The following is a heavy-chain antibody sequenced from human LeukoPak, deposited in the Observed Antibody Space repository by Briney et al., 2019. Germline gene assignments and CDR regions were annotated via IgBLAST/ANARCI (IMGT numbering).Heavy chain of an antibody. Sequence: GGSLRLSCAASGFTFSSCAMSWVRQAPGQGLEWVSAISGSGGSTYYADSVKGRFTISRDNSKNTLYLQMNSLRAEDTAVYYCAKGRGTNTAMVYDYWGQGTLVTVSS. D-gene: IGHD5-18*01. J-gene: IGHJ4*02. CDR3: AKGRGTNTAMVYDY. CDR2: ISGSGGST. V-gene: IGHV3-23*01. CDR1: GFTFSSCA.